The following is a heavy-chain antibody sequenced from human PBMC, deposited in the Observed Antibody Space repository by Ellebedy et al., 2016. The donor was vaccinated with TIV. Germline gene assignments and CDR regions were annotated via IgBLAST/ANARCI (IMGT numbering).Heavy chain of an antibody. CDR3: VRIEDGGWALDH. CDR1: GDILGSYA. D-gene: IGHD6-19*01. Sequence: AASVKVSCKASGDILGSYAISWVRQAPGQGLEWMGGVIPIIGAVNYAQDFQGRVTITADAFTYTSHMLLSSLRSDDTAIYYCVRIEDGGWALDHWGQGTLVTVSS. CDR2: VIPIIGAV. V-gene: IGHV1-69*13. J-gene: IGHJ4*02.